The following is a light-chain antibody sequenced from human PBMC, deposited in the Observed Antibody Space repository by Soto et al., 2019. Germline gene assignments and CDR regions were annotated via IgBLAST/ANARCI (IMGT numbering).Light chain of an antibody. J-gene: IGKJ4*01. V-gene: IGKV3-15*01. CDR1: QSVSSN. CDR2: GAS. Sequence: EIVMTQSPATLSVSPGERATLSCRASQSVSSNLARYQQKPGQAPRLLIYGASTRATGIPARLSGSGSGTEFTLTISSLQSEDFAVYYCQQYNNWPPLTFGGGTKVDIK. CDR3: QQYNNWPPLT.